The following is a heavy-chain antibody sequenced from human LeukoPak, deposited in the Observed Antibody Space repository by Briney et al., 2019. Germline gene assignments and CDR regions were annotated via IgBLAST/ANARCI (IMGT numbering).Heavy chain of an antibody. CDR2: IYPGDSDT. CDR3: ARLNDGSAGY. CDR1: GYTFTSYW. Sequence: GESLKISCKGSGYTFTSYWIAWVRQMPGKGLDCMGIIYPGDSDTRYSPSFQGQVTISADESISTAYLQWNSLKAPDTAMYYCARLNDGSAGYWGQGTLVTVSS. D-gene: IGHD3-10*01. V-gene: IGHV5-51*01. J-gene: IGHJ4*02.